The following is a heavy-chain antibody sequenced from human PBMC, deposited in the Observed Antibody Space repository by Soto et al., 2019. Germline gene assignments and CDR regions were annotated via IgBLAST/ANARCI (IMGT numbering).Heavy chain of an antibody. Sequence: GGSLRLSCAASGFTSTDYALSWVRQAPGKGLEWVATISGIGGSTYLADSVKGRLSISRDNSKNTVSLLMNSLRAEDTAVYFCARGSSGYISSWYYFDYWGRGTLVTVSS. CDR3: ARGSSGYISSWYYFDY. D-gene: IGHD6-13*01. J-gene: IGHJ4*02. CDR1: GFTSTDYA. CDR2: ISGIGGST. V-gene: IGHV3-23*01.